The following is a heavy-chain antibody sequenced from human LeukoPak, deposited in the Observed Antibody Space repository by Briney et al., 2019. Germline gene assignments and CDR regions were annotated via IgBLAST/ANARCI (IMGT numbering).Heavy chain of an antibody. CDR1: VYPLASSG. CDR3: ESGGGSIAAANDY. Sequence: GALLKLCCKPAVYPLASSGIGRMRQAGGDGLEGMEWSSADNGNTNYAHETPGRVTMATHTSTSTAYMELRSLRSDDTAVYYCESGGGSIAAANDYWGQGTLVTVSS. J-gene: IGHJ4*02. V-gene: IGHV1-18*01. CDR2: SSADNGNT. D-gene: IGHD6-13*01.